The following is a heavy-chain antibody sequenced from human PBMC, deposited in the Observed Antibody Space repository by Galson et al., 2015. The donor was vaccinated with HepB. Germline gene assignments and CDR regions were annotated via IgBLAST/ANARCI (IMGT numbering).Heavy chain of an antibody. Sequence: SLRLSCAASGFIFRNYAMTWVRQAPGTGLEWVSGMSDAGVHTFYADAVKDRFTISRDNSKKMLYLHMSGLRVEDTATYFCVKGADSNDDRYDYWGQGTLVTVSS. V-gene: IGHV3-23*01. D-gene: IGHD1-1*01. J-gene: IGHJ4*02. CDR3: VKGADSNDDRYDY. CDR2: MSDAGVHT. CDR1: GFIFRNYA.